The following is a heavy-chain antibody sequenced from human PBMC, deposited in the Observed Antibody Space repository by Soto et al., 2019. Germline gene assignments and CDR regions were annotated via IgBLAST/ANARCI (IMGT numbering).Heavy chain of an antibody. CDR2: IIPIFGTA. CDR3: ARKVAAHNWFDP. D-gene: IGHD2-15*01. CDR1: GGTFSSYA. V-gene: IGHV1-69*01. J-gene: IGHJ5*02. Sequence: QVQLVQSGAEVKKPGSSVKVSCKASGGTFSSYAISWVRQAPGQGLEWMGGIIPIFGTANYAQKFQGRVTITAEESTSTAYMELSSLRSEDTGVYYCARKVAAHNWFDPWGQGTLVTVSS.